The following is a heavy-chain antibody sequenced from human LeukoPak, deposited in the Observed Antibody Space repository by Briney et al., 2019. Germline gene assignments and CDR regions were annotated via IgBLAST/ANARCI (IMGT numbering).Heavy chain of an antibody. CDR1: GYSFTSYW. Sequence: GESLKISCKGSGYSFTSYWIGWVRQMPGKGLEWMGIIYPGDSDTRYSPSFQGQVTISADKSISTAYLQWSSLKASDTAMYYCARQARGYCSGGSCSHFDYWGQGTLVTVSS. CDR2: IYPGDSDT. CDR3: ARQARGYCSGGSCSHFDY. V-gene: IGHV5-51*01. D-gene: IGHD2-15*01. J-gene: IGHJ4*02.